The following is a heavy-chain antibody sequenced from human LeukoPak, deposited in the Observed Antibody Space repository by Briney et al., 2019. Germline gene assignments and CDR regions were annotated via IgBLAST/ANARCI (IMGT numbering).Heavy chain of an antibody. D-gene: IGHD3-10*01. CDR1: GYSISSGYH. J-gene: IGHJ6*03. CDR2: MYHSGRT. CDR3: AREGSGSYYYYYYYMDV. V-gene: IGHV4-38-2*02. Sequence: SETLSLTCTVSGYSISSGYHWGWIRQPPGKGLEWIGSMYHSGRTYYNPSLKSRVTISVDTSKNQFSLKLSSVTAADTAVYYCAREGSGSYYYYYYYMDVWGKGTTVTVSS.